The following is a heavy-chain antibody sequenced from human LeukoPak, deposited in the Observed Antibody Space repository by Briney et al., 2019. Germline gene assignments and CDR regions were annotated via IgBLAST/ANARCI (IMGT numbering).Heavy chain of an antibody. J-gene: IGHJ4*02. CDR2: SSVYNDNT. V-gene: IGHV1-18*01. CDR3: ARGIVGVPAAISSFDY. D-gene: IGHD2-2*01. CDR1: GYTFTSYS. Sequence: ASVTVSCTASGYTFTSYSISWVRQAPGQGLEWMGWSSVYNDNTNYAQKLQGRVTMTTDTSTTTAYMELRSLRSDDTAVYYWARGIVGVPAAISSFDYWGQGTLVTVSS.